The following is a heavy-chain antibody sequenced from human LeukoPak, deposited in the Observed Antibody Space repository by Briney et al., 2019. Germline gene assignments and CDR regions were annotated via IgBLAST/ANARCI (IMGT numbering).Heavy chain of an antibody. CDR3: ARRPWAPYCSSTSCYKGGLFDY. CDR1: GGSISSSSYY. Sequence: SSETLSLTCTVSGGSISSSSYYWGWIRQPPGKGLEWIGSIYYSGSTYYNPSLKSRVTISVDTSKNQFSLKLSSVTAADTAVYYCARRPWAPYCSSTSCYKGGLFDYWGQGTLVTVSS. D-gene: IGHD2-2*02. CDR2: IYYSGST. V-gene: IGHV4-39*07. J-gene: IGHJ4*02.